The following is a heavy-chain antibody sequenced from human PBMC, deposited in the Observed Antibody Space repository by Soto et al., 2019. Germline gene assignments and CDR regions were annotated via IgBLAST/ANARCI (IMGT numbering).Heavy chain of an antibody. CDR1: GGSISSSNW. V-gene: IGHV4-4*02. CDR3: AGGGYYDSSEGTRSDDY. J-gene: IGHJ4*02. CDR2: IYHSGST. D-gene: IGHD3-22*01. Sequence: QVQLQESGPGLVKPSGTLSLTCAVSGGSISSSNWWSWVRQPPGKGLEWIGEIYHSGSTNCNPSLKSRVTISVDKSKNQFSLKLSSVTAADTAVYYCAGGGYYDSSEGTRSDDYWGQGTLVTVSS.